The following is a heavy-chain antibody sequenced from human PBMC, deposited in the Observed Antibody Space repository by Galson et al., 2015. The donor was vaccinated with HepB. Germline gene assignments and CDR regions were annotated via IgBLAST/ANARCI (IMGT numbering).Heavy chain of an antibody. Sequence: SLRLSCAASGFTFSRLGMTWVRQAPGKGLECVAAIGVSSTTDYAYSVKGRFTISRDNSKNMLFLQMNNLRAEDTAVYYCAKGTTDIDYWGQGTLVTVSS. D-gene: IGHD1-1*01. CDR1: GFTFSRLG. CDR2: IGVSSTT. CDR3: AKGTTDIDY. J-gene: IGHJ4*02. V-gene: IGHV3-23*01.